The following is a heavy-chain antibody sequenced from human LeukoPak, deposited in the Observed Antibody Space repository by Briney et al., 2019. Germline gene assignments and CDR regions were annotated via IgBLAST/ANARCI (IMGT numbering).Heavy chain of an antibody. CDR3: ARSGGFGVVIWGYFDY. CDR1: GGSFSGYY. J-gene: IGHJ4*02. Sequence: SETLSLTCAVYGGSFSGYYWSWIRQPPGKGLEWIGEINHSGSTNYNPSLKSRVTISVDTSKNQFSLKLSSVTAADTAVYYCARSGGFGVVIWGYFDYWGQGTLVTVSS. V-gene: IGHV4-34*01. D-gene: IGHD3-3*01. CDR2: INHSGST.